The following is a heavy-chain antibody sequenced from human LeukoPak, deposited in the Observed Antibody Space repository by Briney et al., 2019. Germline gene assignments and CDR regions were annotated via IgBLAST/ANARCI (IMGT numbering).Heavy chain of an antibody. D-gene: IGHD1-1*01. J-gene: IGHJ6*03. CDR3: ARGRVSSSTWYSTYYYYFYMDV. CDR2: VDHTGST. V-gene: IGHV4-59*01. Sequence: SETLSLTCSVSDDSITMYYWTWIRQPPGKGLEWIGYVDHTGSTNFNPSLNGRVSISRDTTKNLFSLRLRSVTAAGTAVYFCARGRVSSSTWYSTYYYYFYMDVWGKGTTVTVSS. CDR1: DDSITMYY.